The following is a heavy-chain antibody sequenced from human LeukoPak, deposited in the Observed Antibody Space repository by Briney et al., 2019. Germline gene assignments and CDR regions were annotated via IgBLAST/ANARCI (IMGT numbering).Heavy chain of an antibody. Sequence: GGTLRLSCAASGFTFITYAMSWVRQAPGKGLEWVSGISGSGTGGRTYYADSVKGRFTISRDNSKNTLYLQMNSLRAEDTAVYYCARVAEAAAFDIWGQGTMVTVSS. CDR2: ISGSGTGGRT. J-gene: IGHJ3*02. CDR1: GFTFITYA. V-gene: IGHV3-23*01. CDR3: ARVAEAAAFDI. D-gene: IGHD6-25*01.